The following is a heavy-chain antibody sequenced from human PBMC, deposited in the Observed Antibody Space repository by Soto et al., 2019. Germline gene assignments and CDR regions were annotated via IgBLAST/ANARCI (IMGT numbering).Heavy chain of an antibody. J-gene: IGHJ5*02. D-gene: IGHD3-22*01. CDR3: ARDHGIVARPFDP. CDR1: GYTFIGYY. Sequence: QVQLVQSGAEVKKPGASVKVSCKASGYTFIGYYMHWVRQAPGQGLEWMGWINPNSGGTNYAQKFQGRVTMTRDTAISTAYMELSRLRSDDTAVYYCARDHGIVARPFDPWGQGTLVTVSS. V-gene: IGHV1-2*02. CDR2: INPNSGGT.